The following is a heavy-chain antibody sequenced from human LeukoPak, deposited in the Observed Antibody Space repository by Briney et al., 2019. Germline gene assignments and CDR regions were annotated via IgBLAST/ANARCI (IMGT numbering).Heavy chain of an antibody. V-gene: IGHV3-21*01. CDR1: GFTFSSST. D-gene: IGHD4/OR15-4a*01. J-gene: IGHJ5*02. CDR2: ISSSSDYI. CDR3: VRIPNSANFPNWFDP. Sequence: PGGSLRLSCAASGFTFSSSTMNWVRRAPGKRLEWVSSISSSSDYIYYADSVKGRFTISRDNAKNSLYLQMNSLRAEDTAVYYCVRIPNSANFPNWFDPWGQGTLVTVSS.